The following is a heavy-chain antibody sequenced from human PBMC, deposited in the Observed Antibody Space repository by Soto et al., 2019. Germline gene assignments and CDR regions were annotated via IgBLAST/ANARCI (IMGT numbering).Heavy chain of an antibody. CDR2: IKSKTDGGTT. Sequence: GGSLRLSCAASGFTFSNAWMNWVRQAPGKGLEWVGRIKSKTDGGTTDYAAPVKGRFTISRDDSKNTLYLQMNSLKTEDTAVYYCTTDDVSGAAGTVNYYYYYGMDVWGQGTTVTVSS. CDR1: GFTFSNAW. CDR3: TTDDVSGAAGTVNYYYYYGMDV. J-gene: IGHJ6*02. D-gene: IGHD6-13*01. V-gene: IGHV3-15*07.